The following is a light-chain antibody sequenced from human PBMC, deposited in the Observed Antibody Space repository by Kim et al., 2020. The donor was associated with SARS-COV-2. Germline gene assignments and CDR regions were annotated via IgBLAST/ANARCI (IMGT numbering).Light chain of an antibody. J-gene: IGLJ3*02. Sequence: ALGQTVRITCQGDSLRSYYATWYQQKPGQAPILVIYGKNNRPSGIPDRFSGSSSGNTASLTITGAQAADEADYFCCSRDSNNKVVFGGGTSLTVL. V-gene: IGLV3-19*01. CDR1: SLRSYY. CDR3: CSRDSNNKVV. CDR2: GKN.